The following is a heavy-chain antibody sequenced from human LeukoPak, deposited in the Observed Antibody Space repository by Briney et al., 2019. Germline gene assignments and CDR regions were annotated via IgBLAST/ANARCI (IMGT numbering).Heavy chain of an antibody. Sequence: ESGPTLVNPTQTLTLTCTFSGFSLTTTGVGVGWIRQPPGKALQWLALIYWNGDKRFSPSLNSRLTITKDTSKNQVVPTMTNMDPVDTATYYCAHRPSGDGEFDYWGQGTLVTVSS. J-gene: IGHJ4*02. CDR2: IYWNGDK. D-gene: IGHD5-24*01. V-gene: IGHV2-5*01. CDR3: AHRPSGDGEFDY. CDR1: GFSLTTTGVG.